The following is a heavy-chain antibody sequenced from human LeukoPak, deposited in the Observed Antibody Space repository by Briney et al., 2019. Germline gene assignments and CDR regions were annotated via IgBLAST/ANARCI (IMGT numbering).Heavy chain of an antibody. CDR3: ARGLYRVGYSSSWYGGYFDY. CDR1: GDSISSYY. J-gene: IGHJ4*02. V-gene: IGHV4-34*01. Sequence: SETLPLTCTVSGDSISSYYWSWIRQPPGKGLEWIGEINHSGSTNYNPSLKSRVTISVDTSKNQFSLKLSSVTAADTAVYYCARGLYRVGYSSSWYGGYFDYWGQGTLVTVSS. D-gene: IGHD6-13*01. CDR2: INHSGST.